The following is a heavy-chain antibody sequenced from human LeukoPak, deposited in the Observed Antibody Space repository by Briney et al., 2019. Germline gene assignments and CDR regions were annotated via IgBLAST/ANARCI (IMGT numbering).Heavy chain of an antibody. Sequence: PGESLKISCKGSGYRFTSYWIAWVRQMPGKGLEWMGIIYPGDSDTRYSPSFQGQVTISADKSIITAYLQWRSLKASDTAMYYCARGPISMIVVDGRFVPNWLDPWGQGTLVTVSS. D-gene: IGHD3-22*01. V-gene: IGHV5-51*01. J-gene: IGHJ5*02. CDR2: IYPGDSDT. CDR1: GYRFTSYW. CDR3: ARGPISMIVVDGRFVPNWLDP.